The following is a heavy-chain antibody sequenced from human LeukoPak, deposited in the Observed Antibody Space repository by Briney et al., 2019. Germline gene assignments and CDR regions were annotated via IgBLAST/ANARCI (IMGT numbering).Heavy chain of an antibody. V-gene: IGHV4-4*07. J-gene: IGHJ4*02. CDR2: MYISGST. Sequence: SETLSLTCTVSGGSISSYYWSWIRQPAGKGREWIGRMYISGSTNYNPSLKSRVTMSVDTSKNQFSLKLSSVTAADTAVYYCARDRGTWNDDGFDYWGQGTLVTVPS. CDR3: ARDRGTWNDDGFDY. CDR1: GGSISSYY. D-gene: IGHD1-1*01.